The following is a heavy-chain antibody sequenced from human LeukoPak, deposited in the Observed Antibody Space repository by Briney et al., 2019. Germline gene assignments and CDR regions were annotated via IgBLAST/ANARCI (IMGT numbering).Heavy chain of an antibody. Sequence: GGSLRLSCAASGFTFSSSAMSWVRQAPGKGLEWVSAISNNGGYTYYADSVQGRFTISRDNSKSTLCLQMNSLRAEDTAVYYCARSPSSIAARDDAFDIWGQGTMVTVSS. J-gene: IGHJ3*02. CDR1: GFTFSSSA. CDR3: ARSPSSIAARDDAFDI. CDR2: ISNNGGYT. V-gene: IGHV3-23*01. D-gene: IGHD6-6*01.